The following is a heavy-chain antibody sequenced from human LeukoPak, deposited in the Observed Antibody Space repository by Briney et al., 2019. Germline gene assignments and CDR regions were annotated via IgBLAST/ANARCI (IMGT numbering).Heavy chain of an antibody. Sequence: GGSLRPSCAASGFTFSCYSMNWVRQAPGKGLEWVSSISSSSSFIYYADSVKGRFTIPRDNAKNSLYLQMNSLRVEDTAVYYCAKDSLTTVDYWGQGSLVTVSS. CDR3: AKDSLTTVDY. CDR2: ISSSSSFI. D-gene: IGHD4-11*01. V-gene: IGHV3-21*01. CDR1: GFTFSCYS. J-gene: IGHJ4*02.